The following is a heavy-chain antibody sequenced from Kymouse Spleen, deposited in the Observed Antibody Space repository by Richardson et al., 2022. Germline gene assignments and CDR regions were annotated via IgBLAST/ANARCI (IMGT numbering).Heavy chain of an antibody. Sequence: EVQLVESGGGLVQPGGSLRLSCAASGFTFSSYSMNWVRQAPGKGLEWVSYISSSSSTIYYADSVKGRFTISRDNAKNSLYLQMNSLRDEDTAVYYCARDGVVRGVIMTNWFDPWGQGTLVTVSS. CDR1: GFTFSSYS. V-gene: IGHV3-48*02. CDR3: ARDGVVRGVIMTNWFDP. CDR2: ISSSSSTI. D-gene: IGHD3-10*01. J-gene: IGHJ5*02.